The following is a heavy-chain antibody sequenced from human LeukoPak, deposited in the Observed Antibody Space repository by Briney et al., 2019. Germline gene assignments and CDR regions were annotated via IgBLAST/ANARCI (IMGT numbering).Heavy chain of an antibody. CDR3: ARSWGIAAAGVFDC. D-gene: IGHD6-13*01. CDR2: IYTSGST. V-gene: IGHV4-4*07. CDR1: GGSLSSYY. Sequence: SETLSLTCTVSGGSLSSYYWNWIRQPAGKGPEWIGRIYTSGSTNYNPSLKSRVTISVDTSKNQFSLKLSSVTAADTAVYYCARSWGIAAAGVFDCWGQGTLVTVSS. J-gene: IGHJ4*02.